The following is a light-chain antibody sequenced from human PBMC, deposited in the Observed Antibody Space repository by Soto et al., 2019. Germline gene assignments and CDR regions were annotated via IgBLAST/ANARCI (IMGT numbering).Light chain of an antibody. J-gene: IGKJ2*01. V-gene: IGKV1-5*01. Sequence: DIQMTQSPSTLSASVGDRVTITCRASQSISSWLAWYQQKPGKAPKLLIYDASSLESGVPSRFSGSGSGTEFTLTISSLQSEDFAVYYCQSYNDWPFAVGQGTKLEI. CDR3: QSYNDWPFA. CDR1: QSISSW. CDR2: DAS.